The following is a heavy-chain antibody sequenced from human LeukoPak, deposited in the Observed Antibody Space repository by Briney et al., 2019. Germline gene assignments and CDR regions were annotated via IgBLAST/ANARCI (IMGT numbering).Heavy chain of an antibody. D-gene: IGHD2-21*02. Sequence: SETLSLTCAVYGGSFSGYYWSWVRQPPGKGLEWIGEINHSGSSNYNPSLKSRVTISIDTSKNQFSLRLSSVTAADTAVYYCARALLRDCLDYWGQGTLVTVSS. J-gene: IGHJ4*02. V-gene: IGHV4-34*01. CDR1: GGSFSGYY. CDR2: INHSGSS. CDR3: ARALLRDCLDY.